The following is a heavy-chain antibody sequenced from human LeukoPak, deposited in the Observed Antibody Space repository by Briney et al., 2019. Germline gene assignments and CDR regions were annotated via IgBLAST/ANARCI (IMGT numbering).Heavy chain of an antibody. Sequence: GGSLRLSCAASGFTFSSYGMSWVRQAPGKGLEWVAFIRFDGINKYYADSAKGRFTISRDNAKNTLYLQMNSLRAEDTAVYYCVRGADTGYSSDSWGQGTLVTVSS. J-gene: IGHJ4*02. V-gene: IGHV3-33*08. CDR2: IRFDGINK. CDR1: GFTFSSYG. D-gene: IGHD3-9*01. CDR3: VRGADTGYSSDS.